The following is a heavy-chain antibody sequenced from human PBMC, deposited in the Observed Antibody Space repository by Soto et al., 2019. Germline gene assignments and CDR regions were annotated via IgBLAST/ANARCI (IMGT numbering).Heavy chain of an antibody. J-gene: IGHJ6*02. Sequence: EVQLLESGGGLVQPGGSLRLSCAASGFTFSSYAMSWVRQAPGKGLEWVSAISGSGGSTYYADSVKGRFTISRDNSKNTLYLQMNSLRAEDTAVYYCAKRLGDYGDYARYYYYGMDVWGQGTTVTVSS. CDR2: ISGSGGST. CDR3: AKRLGDYGDYARYYYYGMDV. CDR1: GFTFSSYA. D-gene: IGHD4-17*01. V-gene: IGHV3-23*01.